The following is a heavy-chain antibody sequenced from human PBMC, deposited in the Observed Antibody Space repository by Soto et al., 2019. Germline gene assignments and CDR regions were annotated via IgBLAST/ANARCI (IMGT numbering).Heavy chain of an antibody. CDR3: PRVPAY. CDR1: GGSISSGGYS. J-gene: IGHJ4*02. CDR2: IYHSGSI. Sequence: SETLSLTCAVSGGSISSGGYSWSWIRQPPGKGLEWIGYIYHSGSIYYNPSLKSRVTISVDRSKNQFSLKLSSVTAADTAVYYCPRVPAYWGQGTLVTVSS. V-gene: IGHV4-30-2*01.